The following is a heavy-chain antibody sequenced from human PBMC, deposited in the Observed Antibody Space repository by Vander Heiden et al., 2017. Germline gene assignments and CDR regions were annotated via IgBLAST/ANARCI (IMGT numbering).Heavy chain of an antibody. CDR1: GVIFDNYY. V-gene: IGHV3-11*01. CDR2: INRDSTTI. D-gene: IGHD5-12*01. J-gene: IGHJ4*02. CDR3: FAGYNDIDY. Sequence: QVQLVESGGGLVKPEGSLRLSCAASGVIFDNYYMSWIRLAPGKGLEWVSYINRDSTTIYYTDSVQGRFTISRDNAKNSLYLQMNNLGVEDTAVYYCFAGYNDIDYWGQGTLVTVSS.